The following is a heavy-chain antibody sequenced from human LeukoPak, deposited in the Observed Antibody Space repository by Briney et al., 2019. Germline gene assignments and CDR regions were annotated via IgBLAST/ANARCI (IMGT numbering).Heavy chain of an antibody. Sequence: SVKVYCKAYGGTFTIYAISWVRQAPGQGLEWMGRIIPILGIANYAQKFQGRVTSTSDKSTGTSYMELFSQRSEDTAVYYCASIPMTTVTTRMSYTSDFWYQGHLVTVSS. D-gene: IGHD4-17*01. J-gene: IGHJ4*02. CDR3: ASIPMTTVTTRMSYTSDF. CDR2: IIPILGIA. V-gene: IGHV1-69*04. CDR1: GGTFTIYA.